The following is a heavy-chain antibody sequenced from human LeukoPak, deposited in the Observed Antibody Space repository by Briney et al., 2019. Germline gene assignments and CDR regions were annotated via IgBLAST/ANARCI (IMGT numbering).Heavy chain of an antibody. Sequence: PSETLSLTCTVSGGSISSYYWSWIRQPPGKGLEWIGYIYYSGSTNYNPSLKSRVTISVDTSKNQFSLKLSSVTAADTAVYYCARDSEIRAAGTGFGYWGQGTLVTVSS. J-gene: IGHJ4*02. D-gene: IGHD6-13*01. CDR3: ARDSEIRAAGTGFGY. CDR2: IYYSGST. V-gene: IGHV4-59*01. CDR1: GGSISSYY.